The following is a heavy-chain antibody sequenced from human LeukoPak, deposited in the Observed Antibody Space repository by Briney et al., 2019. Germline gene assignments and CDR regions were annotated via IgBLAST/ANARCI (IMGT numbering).Heavy chain of an antibody. V-gene: IGHV1-3*01. CDR3: ARGSTSDWPLDY. J-gene: IGHJ4*02. CDR2: IDGDSGDT. CDR1: GYTFSAYS. D-gene: IGHD6-19*01. Sequence: GASVKVSCKASGYTFSAYSIHWLRQAPGQRFEWMGWIDGDSGDTRYSQKFQGRVTFTRDTSASTVYMELSSPRSEDMAVYYCARGSTSDWPLDYWGQETLVTISS.